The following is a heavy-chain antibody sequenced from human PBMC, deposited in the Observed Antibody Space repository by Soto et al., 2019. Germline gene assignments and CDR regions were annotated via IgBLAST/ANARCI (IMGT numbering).Heavy chain of an antibody. CDR3: EVVVAATAYYFYY. CDR1: GGSISSSSYY. Sequence: SETLSLTCTVSGGSISSSSYYWGWIRQPPGKGLEWIGSIYYSGSTYYNPSLKSRVTISVDTSKNQFSLKLSSVTAADTAVYYCEVVVAATAYYFYYWGQGTLVTVSS. CDR2: IYYSGST. D-gene: IGHD2-15*01. J-gene: IGHJ4*02. V-gene: IGHV4-39*07.